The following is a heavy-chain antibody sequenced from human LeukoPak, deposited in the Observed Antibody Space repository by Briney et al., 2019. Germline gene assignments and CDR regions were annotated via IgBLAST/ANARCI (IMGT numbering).Heavy chain of an antibody. V-gene: IGHV4-4*07. J-gene: IGHJ4*02. CDR2: IYTSGIT. Sequence: SETLSLTCTVSGVSISTYYWTWIRQPAGKGLEWIGRIYTSGITNYNPSLESRLTMSLDTSKNQISLRLSSVTAADTAVYYCARKDGDFWGQGTLVTVSS. CDR3: ARKDGDF. CDR1: GVSISTYY.